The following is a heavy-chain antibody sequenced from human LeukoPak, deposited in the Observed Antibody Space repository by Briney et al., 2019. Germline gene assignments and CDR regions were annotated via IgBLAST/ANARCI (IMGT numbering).Heavy chain of an antibody. J-gene: IGHJ4*02. V-gene: IGHV1-46*01. Sequence: GASAKVSCKASGYTFPSYFMHWARQAPGQGLEWMGIINPTGGSTTYAQKFQGRVTMTRDTSTSTVYMELSSLRSDDTAVYYCARTAARRFDYWGQGTLVTVSS. CDR1: GYTFPSYF. CDR2: INPTGGST. D-gene: IGHD6-6*01. CDR3: ARTAARRFDY.